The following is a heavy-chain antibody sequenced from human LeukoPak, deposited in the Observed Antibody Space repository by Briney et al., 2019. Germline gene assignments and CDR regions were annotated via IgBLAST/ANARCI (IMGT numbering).Heavy chain of an antibody. J-gene: IGHJ4*02. D-gene: IGHD5-24*01. CDR1: GFTFSGYR. Sequence: GGSLRLSCAASGFTFSGYRMNWVRQAPGKGLEWVPSISSSGSYIYYADSVKGRFTISRDNAKNSLYLQMNSLRAEDTAVYYCARGWLQVPFDYWGQGTLVTVSS. CDR3: ARGWLQVPFDY. CDR2: ISSSGSYI. V-gene: IGHV3-21*01.